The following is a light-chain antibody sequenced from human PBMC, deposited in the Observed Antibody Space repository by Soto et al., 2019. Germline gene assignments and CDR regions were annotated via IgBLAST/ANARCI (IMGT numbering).Light chain of an antibody. CDR3: QQRSNWPPIT. Sequence: EIVMTQSPATLSVAPGGGATLSCRASQSVSSYLAWYQQKPGQGPRLLIYDASNRATGIPARFSGSGSGTDFTLTISSLEPEDFAVYYCQQRSNWPPITFGQGTRLEI. V-gene: IGKV3-11*01. J-gene: IGKJ5*01. CDR1: QSVSSY. CDR2: DAS.